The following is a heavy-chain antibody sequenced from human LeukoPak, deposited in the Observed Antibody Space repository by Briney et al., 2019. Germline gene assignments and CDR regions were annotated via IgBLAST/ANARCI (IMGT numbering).Heavy chain of an antibody. V-gene: IGHV3-33*01. J-gene: IGHJ4*02. CDR1: GFIFSNYG. D-gene: IGHD4-17*01. Sequence: GGSLRLSCAASGFIFSNYGMHWVRQAPGKGLEWVAIIWFDGSNEYNADSVKGRFTISRDNSKNTLYLQMNSLRAEDTALYYCARGPQRAVTNFFDYWGQGTLVTVSS. CDR3: ARGPQRAVTNFFDY. CDR2: IWFDGSNE.